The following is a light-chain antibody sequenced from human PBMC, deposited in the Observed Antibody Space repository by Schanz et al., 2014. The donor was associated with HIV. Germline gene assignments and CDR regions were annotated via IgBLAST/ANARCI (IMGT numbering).Light chain of an antibody. Sequence: QSALTQPPSASGSPGQSVTISCTGTSGDVGGYDYVSWYQQHPGRAPRLLVYDVTYRPSGVSNRFSGSKSGNTASLTISGLQPEDEADYYCNSYSHSNTYVFGSGTKLTVL. J-gene: IGLJ1*01. CDR3: NSYSHSNTYV. V-gene: IGLV2-14*03. CDR1: SGDVGGYDY. CDR2: DVT.